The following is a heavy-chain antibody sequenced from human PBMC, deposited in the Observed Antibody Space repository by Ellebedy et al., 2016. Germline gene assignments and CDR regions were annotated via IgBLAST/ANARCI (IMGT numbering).Heavy chain of an antibody. CDR2: IYHSGST. Sequence: SETLSLXXAVSGGSISSSNWWSWVRQPPGKGLEWIGEIYHSGSTNYNPSLKSRVTISVDKSKNQFSLKLSSVTAADTAVYYCARGLVQGQGRDWGLEYWGQGTLVTVSS. V-gene: IGHV4-4*02. D-gene: IGHD3-16*01. CDR3: ARGLVQGQGRDWGLEY. J-gene: IGHJ4*02. CDR1: GGSISSSNW.